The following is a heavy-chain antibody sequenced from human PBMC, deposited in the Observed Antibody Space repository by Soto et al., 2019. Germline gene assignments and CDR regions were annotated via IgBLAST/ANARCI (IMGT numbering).Heavy chain of an antibody. V-gene: IGHV4-34*01. Sequence: QVQVQQWGAGLLKFSETLSLTCAVNGGSFSGWHWNWIRQPPGKGLEWIGDASHTGGTNYNPSLESRVTLSVDRSRNQLSPKLTSVSAADTAVYYCARSRNLDVWGPGTTVIVSS. D-gene: IGHD1-1*01. CDR1: GGSFSGWH. J-gene: IGHJ6*02. CDR3: ARSRNLDV. CDR2: ASHTGGT.